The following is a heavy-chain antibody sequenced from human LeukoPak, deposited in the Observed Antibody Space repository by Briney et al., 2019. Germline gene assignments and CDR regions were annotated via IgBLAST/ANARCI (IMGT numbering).Heavy chain of an antibody. Sequence: PGGSLRLSCAASGFTFSSYAMHWVRRAPGKGLEWVAVISYDGSNKYYADSVKGRFTISRDNSKNTLYLQMNSLRAEDTAVYYCARDSSPYYYGSGSHDYWGQGTLVTVSS. CDR1: GFTFSSYA. CDR3: ARDSSPYYYGSGSHDY. D-gene: IGHD3-10*01. J-gene: IGHJ4*02. CDR2: ISYDGSNK. V-gene: IGHV3-30*04.